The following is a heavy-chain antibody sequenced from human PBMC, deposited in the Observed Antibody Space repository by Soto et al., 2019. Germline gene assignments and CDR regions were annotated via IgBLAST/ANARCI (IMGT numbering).Heavy chain of an antibody. CDR2: ISAYNGNT. J-gene: IGHJ6*02. D-gene: IGHD2-2*01. V-gene: IGHV1-18*04. CDR3: ARDHQDCSSTSCSQSYYYGMDV. Sequence: ASVKVSCKASGYTFTSYGISWVRQAPGQGLEWMGWISAYNGNTNYAQKLQGRVTMTTDTSTSTAYMELRSLRSDDTAVYYCARDHQDCSSTSCSQSYYYGMDVWGQGTTVTVSS. CDR1: GYTFTSYG.